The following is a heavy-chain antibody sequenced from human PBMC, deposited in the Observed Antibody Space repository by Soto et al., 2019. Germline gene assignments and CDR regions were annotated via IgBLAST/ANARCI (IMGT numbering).Heavy chain of an antibody. CDR2: ISYDGSNK. CDR1: GFTFSSYA. D-gene: IGHD3-10*01. J-gene: IGHJ4*02. Sequence: GGSLRLSCAASGFTFSSYAMHWVRQAPGKGLEWVAVISYDGSNKYYADSVKGRFTISRDNSKNTLYLQMNSLRAEDTAVYYCASRYGSVDYWGQGTLVTVSS. CDR3: ASRYGSVDY. V-gene: IGHV3-30-3*01.